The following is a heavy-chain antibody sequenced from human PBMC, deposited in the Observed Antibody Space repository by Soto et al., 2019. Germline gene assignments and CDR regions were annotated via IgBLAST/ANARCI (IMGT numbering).Heavy chain of an antibody. CDR2: IIYDGSTK. J-gene: IGHJ4*02. CDR1: GFTFSSDG. CDR3: AKHRMGAGVRGYFDY. V-gene: IGHV3-30*18. Sequence: QVQLVESGGGVVQPVRSLRLSCAASGFTFSSDGMHWVRQAPCKGLARVAVIIYDGSTKDCADSVKGRFTISRDNSKTTLYVHMSSLRAEDTAVYYCAKHRMGAGVRGYFDYCGQGTLVTVSS. D-gene: IGHD3-10*01.